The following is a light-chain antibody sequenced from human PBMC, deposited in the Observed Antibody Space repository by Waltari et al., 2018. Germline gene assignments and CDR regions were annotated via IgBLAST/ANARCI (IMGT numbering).Light chain of an antibody. CDR3: GSYTSSDTWI. Sequence: QSALTQPASVSGSPGQSITISCTGTSDDVGGYDYVSWYQHHPGKAPKLIIYDVSDRPSGFSNRFSGARSANPASLAISGLQAEDEAHYYCGSYTSSDTWIFGGGTKLTVL. V-gene: IGLV2-14*03. CDR1: SDDVGGYDY. CDR2: DVS. J-gene: IGLJ2*01.